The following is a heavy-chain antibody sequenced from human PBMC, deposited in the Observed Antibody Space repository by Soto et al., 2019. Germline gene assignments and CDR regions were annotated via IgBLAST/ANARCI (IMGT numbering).Heavy chain of an antibody. CDR2: IDWDDDK. Sequence: GSGPTLVNPTQTLTLTCTFSGFSLSTSGMCVSWIRQPPGKALEWLALIDWDDDKYYSTSLKTRLTISKDTSKNQVVLTMTNMDPVDTATYYCARTRLYYYDSSCYSVGYYYGMDVWGQGTTVTVSS. CDR3: ARTRLYYYDSSCYSVGYYYGMDV. J-gene: IGHJ6*02. D-gene: IGHD3-22*01. CDR1: GFSLSTSGMC. V-gene: IGHV2-70*01.